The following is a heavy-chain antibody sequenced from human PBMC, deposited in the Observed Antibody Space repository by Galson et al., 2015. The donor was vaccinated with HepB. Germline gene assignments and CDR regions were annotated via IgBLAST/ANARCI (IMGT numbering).Heavy chain of an antibody. CDR1: GGSFSGYY. Sequence: SETLSLTCAVYGGSFSGYYWSWIRQPPGKGLEWIGEINHSGSTNYNPSLKSRVTISVDTSKNQFSLKLSSVTAADTAVYYCARGLKDLYSSSWYGAYYYYGMDVWGQGTTVTVSS. J-gene: IGHJ6*02. D-gene: IGHD6-13*01. CDR2: INHSGST. CDR3: ARGLKDLYSSSWYGAYYYYGMDV. V-gene: IGHV4-34*01.